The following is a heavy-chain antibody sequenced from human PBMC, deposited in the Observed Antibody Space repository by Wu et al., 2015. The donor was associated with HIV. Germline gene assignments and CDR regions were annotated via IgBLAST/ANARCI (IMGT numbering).Heavy chain of an antibody. CDR3: ATPRSPGFSSAWPTYFDF. D-gene: IGHD6-19*01. V-gene: IGHV1-69*05. CDR2: IIPLFGTT. Sequence: QDQLVQSGAEVKKPGSSVKISCKAFGNTFNAVNWLRQAPGQGLEWMGGIIPLFGTTEYAHIFQGRVTITTDESTSTAYMRLSSLTSADTAVYYCATPRSPGFSSAWPTYFDFWGQGTLITVSS. CDR1: GNTFNA. J-gene: IGHJ4*02.